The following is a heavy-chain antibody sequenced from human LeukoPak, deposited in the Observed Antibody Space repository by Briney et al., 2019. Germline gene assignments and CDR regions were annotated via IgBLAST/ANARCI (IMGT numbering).Heavy chain of an antibody. V-gene: IGHV3-53*01. D-gene: IGHD3-3*01. J-gene: IGHJ4*02. CDR2: IYSGGST. CDR3: ARGLERYYDFWSGYLMSPGY. Sequence: GGSLRLSCAASGFTVSSNYMSWVRQAPGKGLEWVSVIYSGGSTYYADSVKGRFTISRDNSKNTLYLQMNSLRAEDTAVYYCARGLERYYDFWSGYLMSPGYWGQGTLVTVSS. CDR1: GFTVSSNY.